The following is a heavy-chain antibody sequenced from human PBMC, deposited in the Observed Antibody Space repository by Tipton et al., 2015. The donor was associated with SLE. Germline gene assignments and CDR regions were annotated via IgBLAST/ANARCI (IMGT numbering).Heavy chain of an antibody. V-gene: IGHV3-74*01. D-gene: IGHD3-3*01. CDR3: ARGGSVFGVVLNWFDP. Sequence: SLRLSCEGSGYTFNRYWMHWVRQAPGKGLEWVARINTDGSGKDYAESVKGRFTISRDNAKNTLYLQMNSLRAEDTAVYYCARGGSVFGVVLNWFDPWGQGTLVTVSS. CDR1: GYTFNRYW. CDR2: INTDGSGK. J-gene: IGHJ5*02.